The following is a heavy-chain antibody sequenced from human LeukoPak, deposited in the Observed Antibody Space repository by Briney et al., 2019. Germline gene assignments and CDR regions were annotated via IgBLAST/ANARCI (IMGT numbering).Heavy chain of an antibody. D-gene: IGHD3-10*01. J-gene: IGHJ4*02. CDR1: GFTFSSYG. Sequence: GGSLRLSCAASGFTFSSYGMHWVRQAPGKGLEWVAAISYDGSNKYYADSVKGRFTISRDNSKNTLYLQMNSLRAEDTAVYYCARDSLRFGELSCGYWGQGTLVTVSS. CDR3: ARDSLRFGELSCGY. CDR2: ISYDGSNK. V-gene: IGHV3-30*03.